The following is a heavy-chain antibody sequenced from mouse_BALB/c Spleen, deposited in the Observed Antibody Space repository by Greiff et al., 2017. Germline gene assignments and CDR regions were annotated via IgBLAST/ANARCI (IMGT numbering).Heavy chain of an antibody. CDR2: ISTYYGDA. V-gene: IGHV1S137*01. CDR1: GYTFTDYA. D-gene: IGHD1-1*01. CDR3: AREGLFYYAMDY. Sequence: QVQLQQSGAELVRPGVSVKISCKGSGYTFTDYAMHWVKQSHAKSLEWIGVISTYYGDASYNQKFKGKATMTVDKSSSTAYMELARLTSEDSAIYYCAREGLFYYAMDYWGQGTSVTVSS. J-gene: IGHJ4*01.